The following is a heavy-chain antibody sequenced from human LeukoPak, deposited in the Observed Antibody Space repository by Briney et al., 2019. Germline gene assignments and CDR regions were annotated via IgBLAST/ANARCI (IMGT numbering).Heavy chain of an antibody. CDR2: ISAYNGNT. V-gene: IGHV1-18*01. D-gene: IGHD2-2*01. CDR3: ARGSIVVVPAASYYFDY. Sequence: ASVKVSCKASGYTFTSYGISWVRQAPGQGLEWMGWISAYNGNTNYAQKLQGRVTMTIDTSTSTAYMELRSLRSDDTAVYYCARGSIVVVPAASYYFDYWGQGTLVTVSS. CDR1: GYTFTSYG. J-gene: IGHJ4*02.